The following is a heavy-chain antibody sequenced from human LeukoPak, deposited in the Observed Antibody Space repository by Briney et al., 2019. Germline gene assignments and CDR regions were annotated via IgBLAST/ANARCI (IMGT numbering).Heavy chain of an antibody. D-gene: IGHD3-9*01. J-gene: IGHJ4*02. CDR2: INHSGST. CDR1: GGSISSGSYY. CDR3: ARSPGYGGRHFDY. V-gene: IGHV4-39*07. Sequence: PSETLSLTCTVSGGSISSGSYYWSWIRQPPGKGLEWIGEINHSGSTNYNPSLKSRVTISVDTSKNQFSLKLSSVTAADTAVYYCARSPGYGGRHFDYWGQGTLVTVSS.